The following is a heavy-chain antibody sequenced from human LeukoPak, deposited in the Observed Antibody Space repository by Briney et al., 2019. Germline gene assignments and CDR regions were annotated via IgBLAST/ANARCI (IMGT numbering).Heavy chain of an antibody. D-gene: IGHD3-22*01. Sequence: GRSLRLSCAASGFTFSIYGMRWVRQAPGKGLEWLAVIWYDGGNKYYEDSVKGRFTISRDNSKNTMYLQMDSLRAEDTAVYYCARRGADYYDSSGYHSFDYWGQGTLVTVSS. V-gene: IGHV3-33*01. CDR3: ARRGADYYDSSGYHSFDY. CDR2: IWYDGGNK. CDR1: GFTFSIYG. J-gene: IGHJ4*02.